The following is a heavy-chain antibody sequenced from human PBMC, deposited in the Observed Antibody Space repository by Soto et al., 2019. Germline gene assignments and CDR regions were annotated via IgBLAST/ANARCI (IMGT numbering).Heavy chain of an antibody. Sequence: ASVKVSCKASGYTFTGHYIHWVRQAPGQGPEWMGEIGPASGDTRYAQKFQGRVTMTRDTSITTVYMELNNLSPDDTAVYYCGRGRSGQLVVFYWGQGTPVISSS. D-gene: IGHD3-10*01. CDR2: IGPASGDT. CDR3: GRGRSGQLVVFY. CDR1: GYTFTGHY. V-gene: IGHV1-2*02. J-gene: IGHJ4*02.